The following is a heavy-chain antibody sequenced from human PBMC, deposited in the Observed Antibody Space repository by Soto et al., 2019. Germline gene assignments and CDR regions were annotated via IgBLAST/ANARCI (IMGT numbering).Heavy chain of an antibody. V-gene: IGHV3-53*01. D-gene: IGHD3-10*01. CDR3: ARHITMVRGVTNWFDP. CDR1: GFTVSSNY. J-gene: IGHJ5*02. CDR2: IYSGGST. Sequence: GSLRLSCAASGFTVSSNYMSWVRQAPGKGLEWVSVIYSGGSTYYADSVKGRFTISRDNSKNTLYLQMNSLRAEDTAVYYCARHITMVRGVTNWFDPWGQGTLVTVSS.